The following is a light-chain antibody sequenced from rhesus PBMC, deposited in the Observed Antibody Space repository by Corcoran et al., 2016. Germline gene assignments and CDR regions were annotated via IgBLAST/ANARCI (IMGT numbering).Light chain of an antibody. J-gene: IGKJ1*01. CDR3: QQCNTAPWT. Sequence: DIQMTQSPSSLSASVGDRVTITCRASQGISTWLVWYQQKPGKAPNLLIYKAAPLQAGVPSRFSGSGSGTDFTLTISSLQPEDFATYYCQQCNTAPWTFGQGTKVEIK. V-gene: IGKV1-21*01. CDR2: KAA. CDR1: QGISTW.